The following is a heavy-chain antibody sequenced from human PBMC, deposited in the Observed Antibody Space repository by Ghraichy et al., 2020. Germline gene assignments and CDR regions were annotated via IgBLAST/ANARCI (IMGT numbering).Heavy chain of an antibody. J-gene: IGHJ4*02. Sequence: GGSLRLSCAASGFTFDDYAMHWVRQAPGKGLEWVSGISWNSGSIGYADSVKGRFTISRDNAKNSLYLQMNSLRAEDTALYYCAKTHHEYSYGPYFDYWGQGTLVTVSS. D-gene: IGHD5-18*01. CDR3: AKTHHEYSYGPYFDY. V-gene: IGHV3-9*01. CDR1: GFTFDDYA. CDR2: ISWNSGSI.